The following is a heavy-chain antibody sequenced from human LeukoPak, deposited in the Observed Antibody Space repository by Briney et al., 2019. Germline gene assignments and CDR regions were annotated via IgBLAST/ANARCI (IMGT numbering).Heavy chain of an antibody. J-gene: IGHJ3*02. D-gene: IGHD6-6*01. V-gene: IGHV3-7*03. CDR3: ARSSPLLADAFDI. CDR2: IKQDGSEK. Sequence: GGSLRLSCAASGFTFSSYWMSWVRQAPGKGLEWVANIKQDGSEKDFVDSLKGRFTISRDNAKNSLYLQMNSLRAEDMALYYCARSSPLLADAFDIWGQGTMVTVSS. CDR1: GFTFSSYW.